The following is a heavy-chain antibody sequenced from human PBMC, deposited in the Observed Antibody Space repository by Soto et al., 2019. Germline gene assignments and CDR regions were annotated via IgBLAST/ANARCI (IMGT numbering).Heavy chain of an antibody. D-gene: IGHD3-3*01. CDR1: GGSISSSSYY. CDR3: ASLYYDFWSGYSTFYGMDV. J-gene: IGHJ6*02. V-gene: IGHV4-39*01. Sequence: SETLSLTCTVSGGSISSSSYYWGWIRHPPGKGLEWIGSIYYSGSTYYNPSLKSRVTISVDTSKNQFSLKLSSVTAADTAVYYCASLYYDFWSGYSTFYGMDVWGQGTTVT. CDR2: IYYSGST.